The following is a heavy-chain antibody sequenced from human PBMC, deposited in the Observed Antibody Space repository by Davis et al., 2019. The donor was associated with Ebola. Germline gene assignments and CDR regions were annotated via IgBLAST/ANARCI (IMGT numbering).Heavy chain of an antibody. CDR1: GYGFTSSW. CDR2: IYPGDSDS. V-gene: IGHV5-51*01. CDR3: ARRGSSWTFDY. J-gene: IGHJ4*02. D-gene: IGHD6-6*01. Sequence: GESLKISCKGSGYGFTSSWIAWVRRTPGKGLEYMGIIYPGDSDSRYSPSFQGQVTFSADKSSNTAYLHWSSLKASDTATYYCARRGSSWTFDYWGQGTLVTVSS.